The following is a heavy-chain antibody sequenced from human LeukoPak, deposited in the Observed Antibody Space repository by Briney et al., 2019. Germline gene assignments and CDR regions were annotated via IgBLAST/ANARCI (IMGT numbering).Heavy chain of an antibody. CDR1: GYIFTSYG. CDR2: ISAYNGNT. J-gene: IGHJ6*03. Sequence: ASVKVSCKASGYIFTSYGISWVRQAPGQGLEWMGWISAYNGNTNYAQKLQGRVTMTTDTSTSTAYMELRSLRSDDTAVYYCARVYSSSFYYYYYMDVWGKGTTVTVSS. D-gene: IGHD6-6*01. V-gene: IGHV1-18*01. CDR3: ARVYSSSFYYYYYMDV.